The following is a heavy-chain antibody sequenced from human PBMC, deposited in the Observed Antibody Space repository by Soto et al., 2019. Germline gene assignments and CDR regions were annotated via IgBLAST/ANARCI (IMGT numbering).Heavy chain of an antibody. J-gene: IGHJ3*01. Sequence: GGSLRLSCAASGFTVTTNYMSWVRQPPGKGLEWVSVVYSGGSTYYADSVKGRFTVSRDNSKNTLYLQMNSLRAEDTAVYYCARDISGKQGAFDFRGQGTVVTL. D-gene: IGHD3-10*01. CDR3: ARDISGKQGAFDF. CDR1: GFTVTTNY. V-gene: IGHV3-66*01. CDR2: VYSGGST.